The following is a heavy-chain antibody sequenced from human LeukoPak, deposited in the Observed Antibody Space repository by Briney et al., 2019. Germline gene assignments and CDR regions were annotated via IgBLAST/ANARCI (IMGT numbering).Heavy chain of an antibody. CDR3: ARDRRSIAARFGFAP. CDR2: IRSDGSNE. CDR1: GFSFSSYG. J-gene: IGHJ5*02. D-gene: IGHD6-6*01. Sequence: GGSQRLSCAASGFSFSSYGMHWVRQAPGKGLEWVAFIRSDGSNEHYADSVKGRFTISRDNAKNSLYLQMNSLRAEDTAVYYCARDRRSIAARFGFAPWGQGTLVTVSS. V-gene: IGHV3-30*02.